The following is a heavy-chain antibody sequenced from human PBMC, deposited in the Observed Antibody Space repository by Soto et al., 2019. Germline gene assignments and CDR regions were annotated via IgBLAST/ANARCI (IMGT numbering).Heavy chain of an antibody. CDR3: ARGSSSRAYYYYYGMDV. J-gene: IGHJ6*02. Sequence: PSETLTLTGAVSGCSISSYYWSWIRQPPGKGLEWIGYIYYSGSTNYNPSLKSRVTISVDTSKNQFSLKLSSVTAADTAVYYCARGSSSRAYYYYYGMDVWGQGTTVTVSS. CDR2: IYYSGST. V-gene: IGHV4-59*01. CDR1: GCSISSYY. D-gene: IGHD6-6*01.